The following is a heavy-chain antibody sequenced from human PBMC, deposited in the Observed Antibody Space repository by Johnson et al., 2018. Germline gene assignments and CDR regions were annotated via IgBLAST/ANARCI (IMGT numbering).Heavy chain of an antibody. D-gene: IGHD3-10*01. Sequence: VQLLESGGGLVQPGGSPRLSCVVSGFSLTSDDVSWVRQAPGKGLEWVSALNDGEDKYYADSVTGRFTNSRDISTNTVFLDTSRLRVAETAIYCCSTLEWTGEGRGWGQGTLVTVSS. J-gene: IGHJ4*02. V-gene: IGHV3-23*01. CDR1: GFSLTSDD. CDR3: STLEWTGEGRG. CDR2: LNDGEDK.